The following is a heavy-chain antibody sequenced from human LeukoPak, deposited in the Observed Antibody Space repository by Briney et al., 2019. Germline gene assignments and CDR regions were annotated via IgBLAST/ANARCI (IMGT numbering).Heavy chain of an antibody. J-gene: IGHJ4*02. CDR2: IRYDGSNK. CDR3: AKGRSMVQVLDY. Sequence: AGGSLRLSCAASGFTFSSYGMHWVRQAPGKGLEWVAFIRYDGSNKYYADSVKGRFTTSRDNSKNTLYLQMNSLRAEDTAVYYCAKGRSMVQVLDYWGQGTLVTVSS. CDR1: GFTFSSYG. D-gene: IGHD3-10*01. V-gene: IGHV3-30*02.